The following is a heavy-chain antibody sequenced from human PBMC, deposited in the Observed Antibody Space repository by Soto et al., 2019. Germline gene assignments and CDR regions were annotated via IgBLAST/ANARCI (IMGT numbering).Heavy chain of an antibody. J-gene: IGHJ4*02. D-gene: IGHD3-9*01. Sequence: PGESLKISCKGTGYSFNGYWIARVRRMPGKGLEWMGIIYAGDSDTRYNPSFQGQVTISADKSTNTAYLQWSSLKASDTAMYYCTRSPSNYDTLTGYYFYFDYWGQGTQVTVSS. CDR3: TRSPSNYDTLTGYYFYFDY. CDR1: GYSFNGYW. V-gene: IGHV5-51*01. CDR2: IYAGDSDT.